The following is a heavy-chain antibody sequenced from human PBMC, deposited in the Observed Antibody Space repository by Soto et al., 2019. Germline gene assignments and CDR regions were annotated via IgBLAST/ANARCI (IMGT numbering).Heavy chain of an antibody. V-gene: IGHV1-18*01. CDR1: GYTFTSYG. CDR2: ISVYNGNT. CDR3: ARDPETFDY. J-gene: IGHJ4*02. Sequence: QVQLVQSGAEVKKPGASVKVSCKASGYTFTSYGISWVRQAPGQGLEWMGWISVYNGNTMYAQKVQGRVTMTTYTSTSTAYRELTSLRSDDTGVYYCARDPETFDYWGQATLVTVSS.